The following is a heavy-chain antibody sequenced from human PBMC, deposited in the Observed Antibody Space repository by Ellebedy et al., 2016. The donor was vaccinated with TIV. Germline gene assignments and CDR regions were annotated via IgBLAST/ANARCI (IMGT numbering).Heavy chain of an antibody. CDR3: AKDNEHSSSWYSPIDTFDV. D-gene: IGHD6-13*01. J-gene: IGHJ3*01. V-gene: IGHV3-23*01. CDR2: ITGSADST. CDR1: GFTFKSFA. Sequence: GGSLRLSXAASGFTFKSFAMTWVRQAPGKGLEWVSTITGSADSTYYADSAKGRFTISRDNSKNTLYLQMNSLRVEDTALYYCAKDNEHSSSWYSPIDTFDVWGQGTMVAVSS.